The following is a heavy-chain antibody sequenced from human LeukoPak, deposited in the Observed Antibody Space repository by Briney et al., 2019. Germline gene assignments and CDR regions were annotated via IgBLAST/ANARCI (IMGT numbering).Heavy chain of an antibody. CDR2: VDPDGTTT. Sequence: GGSLRLSCAASGFTPSNYWMHWVRQAPGEGLVWVSRVDPDGTTTNYADSVTGRFTTSRDNAKNTLYLQMNSLRAEDTAVYYCARDSAARSGAFDIWGRGTMVTVSS. CDR1: GFTPSNYW. V-gene: IGHV3-74*01. J-gene: IGHJ3*02. CDR3: ARDSAARSGAFDI. D-gene: IGHD6-6*01.